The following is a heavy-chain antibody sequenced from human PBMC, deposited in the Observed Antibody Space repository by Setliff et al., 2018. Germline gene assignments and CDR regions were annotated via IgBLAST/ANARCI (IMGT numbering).Heavy chain of an antibody. CDR2: IYTSGST. J-gene: IGHJ6*03. Sequence: PSETLSLTCTVSGASLSSGTYYWSWIRQPAGKGLEWIGRIYTSGSTNYNPSLKSRVTMSVDTSKNQFSLKLSSVTAADTAVYYCARGQAGNYYYYMDVWGKGTTVTVSS. CDR1: GASLSSGTYY. V-gene: IGHV4-61*02. CDR3: ARGQAGNYYYYMDV.